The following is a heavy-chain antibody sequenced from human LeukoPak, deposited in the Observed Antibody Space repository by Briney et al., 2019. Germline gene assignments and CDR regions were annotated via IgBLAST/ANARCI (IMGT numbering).Heavy chain of an antibody. Sequence: GGPLRLSCAASRFTFSDSYMTWIRQAPGKGLELLSYISGSGTIVNYIDSVRGRFTISRDNAKNSLYLQMNSLRVEDTAVYYCSRDPRLNDYWGQGTLVTVSS. CDR1: RFTFSDSY. J-gene: IGHJ4*02. CDR3: SRDPRLNDY. V-gene: IGHV3-11*01. CDR2: ISGSGTIV.